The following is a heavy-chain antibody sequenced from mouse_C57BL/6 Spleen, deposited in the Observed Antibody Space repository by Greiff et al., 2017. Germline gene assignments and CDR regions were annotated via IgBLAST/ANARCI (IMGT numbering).Heavy chain of an antibody. Sequence: VQLKQSGPELVKPGASVKISCKASGYSFTGYYMNWVKQSPEKSLEWIGEINPSTGGTTYNQTFKAKATLTVDKSSSTAYMQLKSLTSEDSAVYYCARFGGSSPYWYFDVWGTGTTVTVSS. CDR3: ARFGGSSPYWYFDV. J-gene: IGHJ1*03. D-gene: IGHD1-1*01. CDR2: INPSTGGT. V-gene: IGHV1-42*01. CDR1: GYSFTGYY.